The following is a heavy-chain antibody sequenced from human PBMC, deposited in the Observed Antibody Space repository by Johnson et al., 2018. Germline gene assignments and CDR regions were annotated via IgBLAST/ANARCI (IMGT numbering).Heavy chain of an antibody. CDR1: GFTFRSYI. Sequence: VQLLESGGGVVQPGRSLRVSCAASGFTFRSYIMHWVRQAPGKGLEWVAAISYDGNNKYYADSVQGRLTISRDNSKNTLYLQVNSLRGEDTAVYYWARVRYPGLDFHYTDVWGKGTTVIVSS. CDR2: ISYDGNNK. CDR3: ARVRYPGLDFHYTDV. J-gene: IGHJ6*03. V-gene: IGHV3-30-3*01. D-gene: IGHD3-3*01.